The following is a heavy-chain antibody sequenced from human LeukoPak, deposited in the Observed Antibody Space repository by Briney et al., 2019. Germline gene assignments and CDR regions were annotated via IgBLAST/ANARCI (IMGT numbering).Heavy chain of an antibody. CDR3: VRRVDHYDVYYYYYLDV. Sequence: TLSLTCTVSGGSITRSDYYWGWIRQSPGKGREWIGYINYSGNTYYSPSLNTRVTMSLDTSKDQFSLKLTSVIAADTSVYYCVRRVDHYDVYYYYYLDVWGKGTTVTVSS. D-gene: IGHD3-22*01. CDR2: INYSGNT. V-gene: IGHV4-30-4*08. CDR1: GGSITRSDYY. J-gene: IGHJ6*03.